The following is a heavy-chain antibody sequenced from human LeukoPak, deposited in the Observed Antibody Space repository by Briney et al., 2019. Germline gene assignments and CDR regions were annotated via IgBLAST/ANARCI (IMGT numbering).Heavy chain of an antibody. CDR1: GFTFSSYS. Sequence: GGSLRLSCAASGFTFSSYSMNWVRQAPGKGLEWVSSISSSSGYIYYADSVKGRFTISRDNAKNSLYLQMNSLRAEDTAVYYCAVYDFWSGYYSSRYFDYWGQGTLVTVSS. V-gene: IGHV3-21*01. D-gene: IGHD3-3*01. CDR2: ISSSSGYI. CDR3: AVYDFWSGYYSSRYFDY. J-gene: IGHJ4*02.